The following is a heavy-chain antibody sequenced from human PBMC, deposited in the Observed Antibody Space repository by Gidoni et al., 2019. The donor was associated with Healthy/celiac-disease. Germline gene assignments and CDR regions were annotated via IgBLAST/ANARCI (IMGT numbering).Heavy chain of an antibody. CDR3: ARGLRVKGPGGQNGYCSSTSCTYNWFDP. D-gene: IGHD2-2*01. CDR1: GGSFSGYY. J-gene: IGHJ5*02. Sequence: QVQLQPWGAGLLKPSETLSLNCAVYGGSFSGYYWRWIRRPPGKGLEWIGEINHSGSTNNNPSLKSRVTISVDTSKNQFSLKLSSVTAADTAVYYCARGLRVKGPGGQNGYCSSTSCTYNWFDPWGQGTLVTVSS. V-gene: IGHV4-34*01. CDR2: INHSGST.